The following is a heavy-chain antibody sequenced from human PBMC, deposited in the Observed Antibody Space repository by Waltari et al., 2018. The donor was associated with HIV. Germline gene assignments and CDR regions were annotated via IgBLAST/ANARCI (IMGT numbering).Heavy chain of an antibody. Sequence: EMQLLESGGGLVQPGGSLRLSCAASGSPFRSSAMHWVRQAPGKGLEWVSGISDSTGRTYYGDSVKGRFTISRDNSKNTLYLQMSSLRVEDTAIYYCAKDEAGAGSPEVWFDPWGQGTLVTVSS. V-gene: IGHV3-23*01. CDR2: ISDSTGRT. CDR3: AKDEAGAGSPEVWFDP. D-gene: IGHD6-13*01. J-gene: IGHJ5*02. CDR1: GSPFRSSA.